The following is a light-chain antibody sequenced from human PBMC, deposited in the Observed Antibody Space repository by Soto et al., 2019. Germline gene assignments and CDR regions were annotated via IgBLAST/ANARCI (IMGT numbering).Light chain of an antibody. CDR3: ASYTSTNSLI. CDR2: EVT. Sequence: QSALTQPASVSGSPGQSITISCTGSSNDVGGYNFVSWYQQHPDKAPKLLIYEVTNRPSGISDRFSGSRSGNTASLTISGLQPEDEADYYCASYTSTNSLIFGGGTKLTVL. CDR1: SNDVGGYNF. J-gene: IGLJ2*01. V-gene: IGLV2-14*01.